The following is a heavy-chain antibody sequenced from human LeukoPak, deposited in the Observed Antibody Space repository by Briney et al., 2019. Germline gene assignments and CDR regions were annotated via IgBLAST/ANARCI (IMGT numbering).Heavy chain of an antibody. Sequence: GASVKVSCKASGYIFAEYYLHWVRLAPGQGLEWMGRINPKTGATRYAQKFQGRVTMTSRISIGTAFLDLNNLTSDDTAVYYCTRGGRTSSPYNWFDPWGQGTLVTVSS. CDR2: INPKTGAT. V-gene: IGHV1-2*06. J-gene: IGHJ5*02. CDR3: TRGGRTSSPYNWFDP. D-gene: IGHD2-2*01. CDR1: GYIFAEYY.